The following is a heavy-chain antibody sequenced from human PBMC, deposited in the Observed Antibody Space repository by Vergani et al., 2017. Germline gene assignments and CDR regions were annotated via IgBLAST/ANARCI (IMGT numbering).Heavy chain of an antibody. CDR1: SGSISSGGYS. D-gene: IGHD3-10*01. J-gene: IGHJ4*02. CDR2: VSFRGDT. V-gene: IGHV4-30-2*02. Sequence: QLQLQESGSGLVKPSQTLSLTCAVPSGSISSGGYSWSWIRQPPGKGLEWMGYVSFRGDTLYDPSVKGRMTISLNTSSNQFSLYLTSVTAADTAVYYCARSRIYYGAGSPDYWGQGTLVTVSS. CDR3: ARSRIYYGAGSPDY.